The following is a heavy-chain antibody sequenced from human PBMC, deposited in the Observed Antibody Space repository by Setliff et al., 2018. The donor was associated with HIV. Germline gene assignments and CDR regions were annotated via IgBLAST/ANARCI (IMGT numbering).Heavy chain of an antibody. CDR3: AKRTFCSGRLDP. V-gene: IGHV4-59*08. Sequence: SETLSLTCTVSGGSISSYYWSWIRQPPGKGLEWIGYIYYSGSTNYNPSLKSRVTISVDTSKNQFSLKLSSVTAADTAVYYCAKRTFCSGRLDPWGPGTLGAFSS. CDR1: GGSISSYY. D-gene: IGHD3-3*01. CDR2: IYYSGST. J-gene: IGHJ5*02.